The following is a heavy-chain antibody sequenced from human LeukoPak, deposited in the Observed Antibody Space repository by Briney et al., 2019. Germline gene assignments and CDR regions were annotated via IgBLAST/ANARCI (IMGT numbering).Heavy chain of an antibody. D-gene: IGHD2-15*01. CDR3: ARTYCRGGTCYSWDY. CDR1: GDSISSGDYY. Sequence: SQTLSLTCTVSGDSISSGDYYWSWARQHPGKGLEWIGYINYSGTTYYNPSLTSQVTISVDTSKNQFSLKLSSVTAADTAVYYCARTYCRGGTCYSWDYWGQGTLVTVSS. J-gene: IGHJ4*02. CDR2: INYSGTT. V-gene: IGHV4-31*01.